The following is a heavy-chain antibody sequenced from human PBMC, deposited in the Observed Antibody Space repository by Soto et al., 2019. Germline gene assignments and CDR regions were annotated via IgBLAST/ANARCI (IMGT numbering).Heavy chain of an antibody. Sequence: GGSLRLSCAASGFTFINAWMSWVRQAPGKGLEWVGRIRSKTDGGTTDYAAPVKGRFTISRDDSKDTLYLQMNSLKTEDTAVYYCKWDLEASDPWGQGTLVTVSS. CDR1: GFTFINAW. CDR3: KWDLEASDP. V-gene: IGHV3-15*01. CDR2: IRSKTDGGTT. D-gene: IGHD1-26*01. J-gene: IGHJ5*02.